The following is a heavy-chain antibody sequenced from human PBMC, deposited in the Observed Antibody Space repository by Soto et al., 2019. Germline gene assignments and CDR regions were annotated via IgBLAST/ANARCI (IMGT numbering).Heavy chain of an antibody. V-gene: IGHV4-39*01. CDR3: AVTYYDFWSGYYDPYYYYGMDV. Sequence: SETLSLTCTVSGHSISSSSYYWGWIRQPPGKGLECIGSIYYSGSTYYNPSLKSRVTISVDTSKNQFSLKLSSVTAADTAVYYCAVTYYDFWSGYYDPYYYYGMDVWGQGTTVT. CDR2: IYYSGST. J-gene: IGHJ6*02. CDR1: GHSISSSSYY. D-gene: IGHD3-3*01.